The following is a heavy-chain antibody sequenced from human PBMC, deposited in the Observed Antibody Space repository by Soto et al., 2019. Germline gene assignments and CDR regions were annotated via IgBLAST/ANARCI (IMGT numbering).Heavy chain of an antibody. J-gene: IGHJ4*02. CDR1: GYTFTSYG. V-gene: IGHV1-18*04. CDR2: ISAYNGNT. Sequence: ASVKVSCKASGYTFTSYGISWVRQAPGQGLEWMGWISAYNGNTNYAQKLQGRVTMTTDTSTSTAYMELRSLRSDDTAVYYCARDPPIIAVAGKAGAEYLGQGTLFTVSS. D-gene: IGHD6-19*01. CDR3: ARDPPIIAVAGKAGAEY.